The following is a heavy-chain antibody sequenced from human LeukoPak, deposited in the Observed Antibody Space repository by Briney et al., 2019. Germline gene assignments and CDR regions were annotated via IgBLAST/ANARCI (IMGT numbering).Heavy chain of an antibody. J-gene: IGHJ4*02. Sequence: PSETLSLTCTVSGGSISSYYWSWIRQPPGKGLEWIGYIYYSGSTNYNPSLKSRVTISVDTSKNQFSLKLSSVTAADTAVYYCARGGPCSYGMGVYYFDYWGQGTLVTVSS. V-gene: IGHV4-59*01. D-gene: IGHD5-18*01. CDR2: IYYSGST. CDR3: ARGGPCSYGMGVYYFDY. CDR1: GGSISSYY.